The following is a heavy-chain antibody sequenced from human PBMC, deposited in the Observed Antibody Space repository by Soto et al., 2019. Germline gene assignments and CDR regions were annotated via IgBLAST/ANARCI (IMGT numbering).Heavy chain of an antibody. CDR2: ISSSSSYI. D-gene: IGHD6-19*01. V-gene: IGHV3-21*01. J-gene: IGHJ5*02. Sequence: EVQLVESGGGLVKPGGSLRLSCAASGFTFSSYSMNWVRQAPGKGLEWVSSISSSSSYIYYADSVKGRFTISRDNAKNSLYLQMNSLRAEDTAVYYCARDYNRYSSGWGFDPWGQGTLVTVSS. CDR1: GFTFSSYS. CDR3: ARDYNRYSSGWGFDP.